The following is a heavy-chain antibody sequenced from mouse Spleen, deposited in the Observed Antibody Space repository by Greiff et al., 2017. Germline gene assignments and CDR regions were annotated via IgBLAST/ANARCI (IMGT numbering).Heavy chain of an antibody. V-gene: IGHV1-82*01. J-gene: IGHJ2*01. D-gene: IGHD2-1*01. CDR3: AMGDGNSFDY. Sequence: QVQLKESGPELVKPGASVKISCKASGYAFSSSWMNWVKQRPGKGLEWIGRIYPGDGDTNYNGKFKGKATLTADKSSSTAYMQLSSLTSEDSAVYFCAMGDGNSFDYWGQGTTLTVSS. CDR2: IYPGDGDT. CDR1: GYAFSSSW.